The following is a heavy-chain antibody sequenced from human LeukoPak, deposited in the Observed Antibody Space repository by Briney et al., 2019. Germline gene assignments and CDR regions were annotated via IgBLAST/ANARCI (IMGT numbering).Heavy chain of an antibody. CDR2: ISYDGSNK. J-gene: IGHJ5*02. V-gene: IGHV3-30-3*01. CDR1: EFTFSNYD. D-gene: IGHD2-2*01. Sequence: GGSLRLSCSASEFTFSNYDIHWVRQAPGKGLEWVAVISYDGSNKYYADSVKGRFTISRDNSKNTLYLQMNSLRAEDTAVYYCAKDLEIVVVPAAHTVDWFDPWGQGTLVTVSS. CDR3: AKDLEIVVVPAAHTVDWFDP.